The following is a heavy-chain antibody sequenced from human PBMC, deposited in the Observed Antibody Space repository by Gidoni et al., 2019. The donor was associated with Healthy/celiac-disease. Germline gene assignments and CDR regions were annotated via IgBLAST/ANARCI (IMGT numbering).Heavy chain of an antibody. CDR2: IYYSGST. Sequence: QLQLQESGPGLVKPSETLSLTCTVSGVSISSSSYHWGWIRQPPGKGLEWIGSIYYSGSTYYNPSLKSRVTISVDTTKNQFSLKLSSVTAADKAVYYCATKISGWYSNWFDPWGQGTLVTVSS. CDR1: GVSISSSSYH. CDR3: ATKISGWYSNWFDP. J-gene: IGHJ5*02. V-gene: IGHV4-39*01. D-gene: IGHD6-19*01.